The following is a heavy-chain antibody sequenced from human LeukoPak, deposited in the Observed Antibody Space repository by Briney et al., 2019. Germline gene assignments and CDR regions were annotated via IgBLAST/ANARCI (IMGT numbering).Heavy chain of an antibody. V-gene: IGHV4-38-2*01. J-gene: IGHJ4*02. D-gene: IGHD2-8*01. CDR3: ARHEGYCTSFICYKGGPFDY. CDR2: IYHSGNT. Sequence: SETLSLTCDVSGYSISSGYYWGWIRQPPGKGLEWIGSIYHSGNTYYNPSLKSRVTISVDTSKNQFSLQLSSVTAADTAVYYCARHEGYCTSFICYKGGPFDYLGQGTLVTVSS. CDR1: GYSISSGYY.